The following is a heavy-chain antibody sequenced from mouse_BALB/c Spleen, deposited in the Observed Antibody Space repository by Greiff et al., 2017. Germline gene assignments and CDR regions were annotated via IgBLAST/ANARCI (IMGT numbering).Heavy chain of an antibody. CDR3: ARPVYDGYYVGYFDY. V-gene: IGHV5-17*02. CDR1: GFTFSSFG. D-gene: IGHD2-3*01. Sequence: EVQLVESGGGLVQPGGSRKLSCAASGFTFSSFGMHWVRQAPEKGLEWVAYISSGSSTIYYADTVKGRFTISRDNPKNTLFLQMTSLRSEDTAMYYCARPVYDGYYVGYFDYWGQGTTLTVSS. J-gene: IGHJ2*01. CDR2: ISSGSSTI.